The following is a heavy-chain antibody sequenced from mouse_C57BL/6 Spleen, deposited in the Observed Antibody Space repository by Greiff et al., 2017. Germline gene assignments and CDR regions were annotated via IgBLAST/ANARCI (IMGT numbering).Heavy chain of an antibody. CDR3: ARQVDYYDRHYGNY. J-gene: IGHJ2*01. D-gene: IGHD1-1*01. V-gene: IGHV1-72*01. Sequence: VQLQQSRHELVQPGPSVRLSCPASGYTFTSYWMHWVKQKPGRGLEWIGRIDPNSGGTKYNEKLQSKATLTVDKPSSTAYMQLSSLTSEDSAVXYCARQVDYYDRHYGNYWGQGT. CDR1: GYTFTSYW. CDR2: IDPNSGGT.